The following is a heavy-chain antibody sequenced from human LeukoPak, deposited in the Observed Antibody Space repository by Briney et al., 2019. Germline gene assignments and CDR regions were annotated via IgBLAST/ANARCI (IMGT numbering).Heavy chain of an antibody. CDR2: ISWDGGST. CDR1: GFTFDDYT. D-gene: IGHD1-26*01. V-gene: IGHV3-43*01. Sequence: PGGSLRLSCAASGFTFDDYTMHWVRQAPGKGLEWVSLISWDGGSTYYADSVKGRFTISRDDSKNTLHLQMNSLRAEDTAVYYCARLVGATYYFDFWGQGTLVTVSS. CDR3: ARLVGATYYFDF. J-gene: IGHJ4*02.